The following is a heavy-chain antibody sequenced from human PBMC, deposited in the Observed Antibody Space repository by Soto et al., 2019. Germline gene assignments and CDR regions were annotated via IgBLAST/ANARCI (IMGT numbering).Heavy chain of an antibody. CDR2: MNPTSGNT. CDR3: ARSDGHTFNGLDS. Sequence: QVQLVQSGAEVKTPGASVKVSCKASGYTFTKYDMNWVRQAPGQGLEWMGWMNPTSGNTGYAQKFQGRLTMTWDTAIGIAHRELSSLRHEDTAVYYCARSDGHTFNGLDSWGQRARVTVSA. D-gene: IGHD2-2*02. CDR1: GYTFTKYD. V-gene: IGHV1-8*01. J-gene: IGHJ5*01.